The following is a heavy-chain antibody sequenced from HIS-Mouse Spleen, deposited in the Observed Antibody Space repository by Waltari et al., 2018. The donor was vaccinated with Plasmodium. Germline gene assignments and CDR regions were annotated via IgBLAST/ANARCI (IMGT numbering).Heavy chain of an antibody. CDR2: INHSGST. CDR3: ARTGDYGGNS. D-gene: IGHD4-17*01. J-gene: IGHJ4*02. Sequence: QVQLQQWGAGLLKPSETLSLTCAVYGGSFSGYYWSWIRQPPGKGLEWIGEINHSGSTNYTPSLKRRVTIAVDTAKNQFSLKLSSVTAADTAVYYCARTGDYGGNSWGQGTLVTVSS. CDR1: GGSFSGYY. V-gene: IGHV4-34*01.